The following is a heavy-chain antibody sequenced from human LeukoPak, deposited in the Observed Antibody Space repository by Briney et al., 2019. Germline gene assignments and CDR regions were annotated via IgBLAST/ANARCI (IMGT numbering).Heavy chain of an antibody. Sequence: ASVKVSCKASGGTFRSYTIIWVRQAPGQGLEWMGGIIPIFGTANYAQKFQGRVTITADESTSTAYMDLSSLRSEDTAVYYCARVFTPINGYGSGSYSFLGSLDPWGQGTLVTVSS. J-gene: IGHJ5*02. CDR2: IIPIFGTA. V-gene: IGHV1-69*13. CDR3: ARVFTPINGYGSGSYSFLGSLDP. D-gene: IGHD3-10*01. CDR1: GGTFRSYT.